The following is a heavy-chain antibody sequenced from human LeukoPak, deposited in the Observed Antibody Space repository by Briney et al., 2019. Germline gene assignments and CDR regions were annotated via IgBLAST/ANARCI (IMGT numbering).Heavy chain of an antibody. V-gene: IGHV1-3*01. Sequence: ASVKVSCKASGYTFTSYAMHWVRQAPGQRLEWMGWINAGNGNTKYSQKFQGRVTITRDTSASTAYMELSSLRAEDTAVYYCAKDLWFGEFDGMDVWGQGTTVTVSS. CDR1: GYTFTSYA. D-gene: IGHD3-10*01. J-gene: IGHJ6*02. CDR2: INAGNGNT. CDR3: AKDLWFGEFDGMDV.